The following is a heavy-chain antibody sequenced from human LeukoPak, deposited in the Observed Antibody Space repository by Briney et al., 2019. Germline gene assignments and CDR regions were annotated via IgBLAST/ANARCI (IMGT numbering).Heavy chain of an antibody. Sequence: GGSLRLSCAASGFTFSSYWMSWVRQAPGKGLEWVANIKQVGSEKYYVDSVKGRFTISRDNAKNSLYLQMNSLRAEDTAVYYCARASYSSGWYVSSYYSDYWGQGTLVTVSS. D-gene: IGHD6-19*01. J-gene: IGHJ4*02. CDR2: IKQVGSEK. CDR3: ARASYSSGWYVSSYYSDY. V-gene: IGHV3-7*03. CDR1: GFTFSSYW.